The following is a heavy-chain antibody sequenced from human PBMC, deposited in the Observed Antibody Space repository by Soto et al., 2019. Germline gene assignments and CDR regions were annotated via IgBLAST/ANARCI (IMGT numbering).Heavy chain of an antibody. CDR3: AKGVTIFGVVTIPQYFDY. V-gene: IGHV3-23*01. CDR1: GFTFSSYA. Sequence: PGGSLRLSCAASGFTFSSYAMSWVRQAPGKGLEWVSTISGSGNTTYYADSVKGRFTISRDNSKNTLYLQMNSLRAEDTAIYYCAKGVTIFGVVTIPQYFDYWGQGTLDTVSS. J-gene: IGHJ4*01. D-gene: IGHD3-3*01. CDR2: ISGSGNTT.